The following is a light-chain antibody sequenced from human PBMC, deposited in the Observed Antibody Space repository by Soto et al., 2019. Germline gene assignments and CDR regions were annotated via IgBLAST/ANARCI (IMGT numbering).Light chain of an antibody. CDR3: QQYNSYLYT. CDR1: QDINKW. Sequence: DIQMTQSPSTLSAPVGERVTITCRASQDINKWLAWYQQKPGTAPKLLIYKASSLESGVPSRFSGSGSGTEFTLTISSLQPDDFATYYCQQYNSYLYTFGQGTKVDI. CDR2: KAS. V-gene: IGKV1-5*03. J-gene: IGKJ2*01.